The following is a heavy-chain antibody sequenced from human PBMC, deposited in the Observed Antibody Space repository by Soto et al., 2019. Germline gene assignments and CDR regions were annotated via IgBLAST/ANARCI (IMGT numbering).Heavy chain of an antibody. D-gene: IGHD1-26*01. Sequence: QVQLQESGPGLVKPSQTLSLTCTVSGGSISSGGYYWSWIRQHPGKGLEWIGYIYYSGSTYYNPSLKSRVTISVDTSKNQFSLKLSSVTAADTAVYYCARDEKYRPWLGGDLGGSYSNYYYYGMDVWGQGTTVTVSS. CDR1: GGSISSGGYY. CDR2: IYYSGST. CDR3: ARDEKYRPWLGGDLGGSYSNYYYYGMDV. J-gene: IGHJ6*02. V-gene: IGHV4-31*03.